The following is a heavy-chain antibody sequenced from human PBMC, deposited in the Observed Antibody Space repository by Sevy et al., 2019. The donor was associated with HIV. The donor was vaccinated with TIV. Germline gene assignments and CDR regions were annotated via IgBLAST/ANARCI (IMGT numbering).Heavy chain of an antibody. D-gene: IGHD1-26*01. J-gene: IGHJ6*02. V-gene: IGHV3-30-3*01. Sequence: QLGGSLRLSCAASGFTFSSYAMHWVRQAPGKGLEWVAVISYDGSNKYYADSVKGRFTISRDNSKNTLYLQMNSLRAEETAVYYCARGGRSNKVGATQLKAKIYYYYGMDVWGQGTTVTVSS. CDR1: GFTFSSYA. CDR3: ARGGRSNKVGATQLKAKIYYYYGMDV. CDR2: ISYDGSNK.